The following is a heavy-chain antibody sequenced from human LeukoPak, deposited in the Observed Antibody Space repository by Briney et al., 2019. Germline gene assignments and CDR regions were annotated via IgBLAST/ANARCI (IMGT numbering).Heavy chain of an antibody. CDR1: GFIFSKYW. CDR2: INTDGTTT. V-gene: IGHV3-74*01. Sequence: GGSLRLSCAASGFIFSKYWMHWDRQGPGKGLVRVSRINTDGTTTNYADSVQGRFTISRDNAKNMLYLHMNSLRAEDTAVYYCARGASSGYRIDYWGQGTLVTVSS. CDR3: ARGASSGYRIDY. J-gene: IGHJ4*02. D-gene: IGHD3-16*02.